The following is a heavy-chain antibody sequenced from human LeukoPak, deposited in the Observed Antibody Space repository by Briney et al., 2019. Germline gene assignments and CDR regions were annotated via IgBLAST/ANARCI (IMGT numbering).Heavy chain of an antibody. J-gene: IGHJ4*02. V-gene: IGHV1-69*01. CDR2: NIPIFGTA. CDR1: RGTLNSYA. Sequence: SVKVSCKASRGTLNSYAISWVRQAPGQGLTWMGGNIPIFGTANYAQKFQGRVTITADESTCTAYMELSSLRSEDTAVYYCASHYYDSSGYYYGFDYWGQGTLVTVSS. CDR3: ASHYYDSSGYYYGFDY. D-gene: IGHD3-22*01.